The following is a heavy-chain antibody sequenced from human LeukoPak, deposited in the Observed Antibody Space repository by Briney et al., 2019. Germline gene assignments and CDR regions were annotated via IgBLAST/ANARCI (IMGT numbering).Heavy chain of an antibody. V-gene: IGHV4-38-2*01. Sequence: SETLSLTXAVSGYSISSGYYWGWLRQPPGKGLEWIGSIYHSGSTYYNPSLKSRVTISVDTSKNQFSLKLSSVTAADTAVYYCARRVATVPWAYYYMDVWGKGTTVAVSS. CDR2: IYHSGST. CDR1: GYSISSGYY. CDR3: ARRVATVPWAYYYMDV. D-gene: IGHD6-25*01. J-gene: IGHJ6*03.